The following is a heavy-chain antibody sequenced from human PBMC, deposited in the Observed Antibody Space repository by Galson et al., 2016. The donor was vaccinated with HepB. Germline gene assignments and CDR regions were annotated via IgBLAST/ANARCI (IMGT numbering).Heavy chain of an antibody. V-gene: IGHV3-11*01. CDR2: IDTSAETT. Sequence: SLRLSCAASGFTFSDYYMTWIRQAPGKGLEWVSYIDTSAETTYYADSVKGRFTISRDNAKNSLYLQMNSLRAEDTAVYYCARTSSFLTIDWGQGTLVAVSS. J-gene: IGHJ4*02. CDR3: ARTSSFLTID. D-gene: IGHD1/OR15-1a*01. CDR1: GFTFSDYY.